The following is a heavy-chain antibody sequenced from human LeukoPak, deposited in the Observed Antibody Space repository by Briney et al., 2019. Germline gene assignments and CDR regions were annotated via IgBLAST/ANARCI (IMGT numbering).Heavy chain of an antibody. V-gene: IGHV4-38-2*02. Sequence: SETLSLTCTVSGYSISSGHYWGWIRPPPGKGLEWIGSMYHSGSTYYNPPLKSRVTISEDTSKNQFSLKLRSVTAADTAVYFCAKDGSGSFWQLYFDYWGQGTLVTVSS. J-gene: IGHJ4*02. CDR2: MYHSGST. CDR1: GYSISSGHY. CDR3: AKDGSGSFWQLYFDY. D-gene: IGHD3-10*01.